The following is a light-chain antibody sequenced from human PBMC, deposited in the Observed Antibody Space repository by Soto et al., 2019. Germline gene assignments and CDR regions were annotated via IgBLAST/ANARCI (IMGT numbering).Light chain of an antibody. V-gene: IGKV1-39*01. CDR1: QSVNRS. CDR3: QQSLITQYS. Sequence: DSQMTQSPASLSASVGDRVTITCRASQSVNRSLHWYQQRPGKAPKLPISGASSWQSGVPSSFSGSGSGTEFTLTISSLQPEYLATYYCQQSLITQYSFGQGTKLEIK. J-gene: IGKJ2*03. CDR2: GAS.